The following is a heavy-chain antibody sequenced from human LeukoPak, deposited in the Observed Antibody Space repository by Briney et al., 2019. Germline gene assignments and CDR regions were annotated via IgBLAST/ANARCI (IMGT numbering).Heavy chain of an antibody. CDR1: GYTFTSYY. CDR2: INPTGGST. CDR3: ARDNSVGDNAWWFDP. V-gene: IGHV1-46*01. Sequence: ASVKVSCKASGYTFTSYYMHWVRQAPGQGLEWMGLINPTGGSTGYAQKFQGRVSMTRDMSTSTDYMELSSLRSEDTAIYYCARDNSVGDNAWWFDPWGQGTLVTVSS. D-gene: IGHD1-26*01. J-gene: IGHJ5*02.